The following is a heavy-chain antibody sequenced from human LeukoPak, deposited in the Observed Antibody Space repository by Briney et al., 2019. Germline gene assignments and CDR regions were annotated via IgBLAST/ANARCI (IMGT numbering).Heavy chain of an antibody. CDR3: ARQEAGDTAMETALDY. CDR2: IYHSGST. D-gene: IGHD5-18*01. J-gene: IGHJ4*02. Sequence: KTSETLSLTCSVSTYSISSAYYWGWIRQPPGKGLQWIGSIYHSGSTSYNPSLKSRVTISVDTSKNQFSLKLSSVTAADTAVYYCARQEAGDTAMETALDYWGQGTLVTVPS. V-gene: IGHV4-38-2*02. CDR1: TYSISSAYY.